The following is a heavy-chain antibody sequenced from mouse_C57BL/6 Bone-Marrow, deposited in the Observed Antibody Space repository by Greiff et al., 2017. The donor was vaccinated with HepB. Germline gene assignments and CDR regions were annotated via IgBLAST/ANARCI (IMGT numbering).Heavy chain of an antibody. CDR2: IYPGDGDT. J-gene: IGHJ3*01. V-gene: IGHV1-82*01. CDR1: GYAFSSSW. CDR3: ARETHYYGSIFAY. D-gene: IGHD1-1*01. Sequence: VKLMESGPELVKPGASVKISCKASGYAFSSSWMNWVKQRPGKGLEWIGRIYPGDGDTNYNGKFKGKATLTADKSSSTAYMQLSSLTSEDSAVYFCARETHYYGSIFAYWGQGTLVTVSA.